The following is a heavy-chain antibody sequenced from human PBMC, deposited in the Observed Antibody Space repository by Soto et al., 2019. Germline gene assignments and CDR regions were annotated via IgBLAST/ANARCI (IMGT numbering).Heavy chain of an antibody. J-gene: IGHJ4*02. CDR3: AMGLAAAGPLDY. Sequence: GGSLRLSCAASGFTFSYSAMSWVRQAPGRGLEWVSTISGSGGTPYYADSVKGRFTISRDNSKNSLYLILNSLRADDTAIYYCAMGLAAAGPLDYWGQGALVTVSS. D-gene: IGHD6-13*01. V-gene: IGHV3-23*01. CDR1: GFTFSYSA. CDR2: ISGSGGTP.